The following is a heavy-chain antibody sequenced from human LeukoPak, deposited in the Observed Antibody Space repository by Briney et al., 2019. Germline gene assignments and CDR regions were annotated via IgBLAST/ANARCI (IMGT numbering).Heavy chain of an antibody. Sequence: GGSLRLSCAASGFTFSSYSMNWVRQAPGKGLEWVSYISSSSGTIYYADSVKGRFTISRDNAKNPLYLQMNSLRDEDTAVYYCARDLRGDYPWGQGTLVTVSS. CDR1: GFTFSSYS. CDR3: ARDLRGDYP. D-gene: IGHD2-21*02. J-gene: IGHJ5*02. CDR2: ISSSSGTI. V-gene: IGHV3-48*02.